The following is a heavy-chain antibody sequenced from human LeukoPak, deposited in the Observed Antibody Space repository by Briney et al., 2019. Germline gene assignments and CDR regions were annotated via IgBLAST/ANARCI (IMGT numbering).Heavy chain of an antibody. V-gene: IGHV3-23*01. CDR3: ASQGGVGGY. D-gene: IGHD2-8*02. CDR2: IGGSGGST. Sequence: PGGSLRLSCAASGFTFSSYTMSWVRQVPGKGLEWVSAIGGSGGSTCYADSVKGRFTISRDNSKNTLSLQMNSLRAEDTALYYCASQGGVGGYWGQGTLVTVSS. CDR1: GFTFSSYT. J-gene: IGHJ4*02.